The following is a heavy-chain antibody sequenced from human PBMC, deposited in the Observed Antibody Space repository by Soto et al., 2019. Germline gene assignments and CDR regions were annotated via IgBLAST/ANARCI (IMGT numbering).Heavy chain of an antibody. CDR3: ARDSPPVDY. CDR2: ISAYNGNI. J-gene: IGHJ4*02. CDR1: GFTLENSA. Sequence: GASVKVSCKASGFTLENSAIQWVRQAPGQGLEWMGWISAYNGNIKYTQKLQGRVTMTTDTSTSTAYMELRSLISEDTAVYYCARDSPPVDYWGQGTLVTVSS. V-gene: IGHV1-18*01.